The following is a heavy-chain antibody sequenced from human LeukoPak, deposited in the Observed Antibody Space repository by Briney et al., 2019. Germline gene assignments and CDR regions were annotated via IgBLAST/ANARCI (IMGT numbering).Heavy chain of an antibody. CDR3: ARETHDALDL. V-gene: IGHV3-30*04. CDR1: GFTISGEA. Sequence: GTSLRPSRTTSGFTISGEAMHLVRQAPGKGLQWVADISFDGTNKNYADSVKGRFTISRDNSKNTLFLQMNSLTTDDTALFYCARETHDALDLWGPGTLVTVSS. J-gene: IGHJ3*01. CDR2: ISFDGTNK.